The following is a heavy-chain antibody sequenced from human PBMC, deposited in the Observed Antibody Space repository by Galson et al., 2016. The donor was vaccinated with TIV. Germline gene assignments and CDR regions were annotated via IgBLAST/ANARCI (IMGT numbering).Heavy chain of an antibody. CDR2: INPNGDDT. D-gene: IGHD5-18*01. CDR3: ARGFNYGFDFYYSMDV. V-gene: IGHV1-2*02. Sequence: SVKVSCKASGYPFTAYYIHWVRQAPGQGPEWMGWINPNGDDTNYAQRFQGRVSMTRDTSISTAYMELSRLRSDDTAVFFCARGFNYGFDFYYSMDVWGQGTTVTVSS. CDR1: GYPFTAYY. J-gene: IGHJ6*02.